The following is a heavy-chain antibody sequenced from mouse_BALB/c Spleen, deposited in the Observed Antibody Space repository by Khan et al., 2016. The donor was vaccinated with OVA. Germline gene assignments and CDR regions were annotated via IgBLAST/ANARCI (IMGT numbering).Heavy chain of an antibody. J-gene: IGHJ3*01. V-gene: IGHV1S132*01. CDR1: GYTFTNYW. CDR3: ARGYFGNYEVVY. Sequence: QVQLKQSGAELVKPGASVKLSCKTSGYTFTNYWIQWIKQRPGQGLGWIGQIFPGTGTTYYNQNFKGKATLTVDTSSNTAYRHLSSLTSEDSAVYFCARGYFGNYEVVYWGQGTLVTVSP. D-gene: IGHD2-1*01. CDR2: IFPGTGTT.